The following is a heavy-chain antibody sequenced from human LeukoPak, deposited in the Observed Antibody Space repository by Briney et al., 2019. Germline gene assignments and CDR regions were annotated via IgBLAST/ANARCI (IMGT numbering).Heavy chain of an antibody. J-gene: IGHJ3*02. CDR2: IEQDGSEK. CDR1: GFTFSSYW. V-gene: IGHV3-7*01. CDR3: VGPNGAFDI. Sequence: GGSLRLSCAASGFTFSSYWMSWVRQAPGKGLEWVANIEQDGSEKNYVDSVKGRFTISRDNAKNSLYLQMNRLRAEDTAVYYCVGPNGAFDIWGQGTMVTVSS.